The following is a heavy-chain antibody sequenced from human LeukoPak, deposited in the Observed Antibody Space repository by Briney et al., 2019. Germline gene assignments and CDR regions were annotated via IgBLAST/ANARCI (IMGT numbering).Heavy chain of an antibody. CDR3: ARANDY. J-gene: IGHJ4*02. CDR2: IWYDGGNK. Sequence: GGSLRLSCAASGFTFSSYAMSWVRQAPGKGLEWVAVIWYDGGNKYYADSVKGRFTISRDNSKNTLYLQMNSLRAEDTAVYYCARANDYWGQGTLVTVSS. CDR1: GFTFSSYA. D-gene: IGHD4/OR15-4a*01. V-gene: IGHV3-33*08.